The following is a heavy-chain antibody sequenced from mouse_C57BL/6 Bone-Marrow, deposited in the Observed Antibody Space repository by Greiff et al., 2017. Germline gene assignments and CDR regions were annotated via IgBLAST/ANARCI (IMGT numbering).Heavy chain of an antibody. D-gene: IGHD2-3*01. Sequence: EVMLVESGGDLVKPGGSLKLSCAASGFTFSSYGMSWVRQTPDKRLEWVATISSGGSYTYYPDSVKGRFTISRDNAKNTLYLQMSSLKSEDTAMYSCSSRRDYGYYAPFAYWGQGTLVTVSA. V-gene: IGHV5-6*02. CDR1: GFTFSSYG. J-gene: IGHJ3*01. CDR2: ISSGGSYT. CDR3: SSRRDYGYYAPFAY.